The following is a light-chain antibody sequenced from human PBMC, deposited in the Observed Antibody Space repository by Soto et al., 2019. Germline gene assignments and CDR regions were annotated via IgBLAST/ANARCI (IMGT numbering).Light chain of an antibody. CDR3: QQASSLPHT. CDR2: GAS. V-gene: IGKV1-12*01. Sequence: DIQMTQSPSSVSASVGDRVTITCRANQGISTWLAWYQQKPGKVLKLLIYGASSLQTGVPSRFSGSGSGTDFTLTIGSLQAEDFATYYCQQASSLPHTFGQGTKLEIK. CDR1: QGISTW. J-gene: IGKJ2*01.